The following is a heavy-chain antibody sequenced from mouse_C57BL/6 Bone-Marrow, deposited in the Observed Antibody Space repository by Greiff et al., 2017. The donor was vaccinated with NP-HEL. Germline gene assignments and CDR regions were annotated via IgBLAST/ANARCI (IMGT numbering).Heavy chain of an antibody. Sequence: QVQLQQSGAELVKPWASVKISCKASGYAISSYWMNWLKQRPGKGLEWIGQIYPGDGDTNYNGKLKGKATLTADTSSSTAYMQLSRLTSEDSAVYVCARYYDSYCAWLAYWGQGTLVTVSA. D-gene: IGHD2-3*01. CDR1: GYAISSYW. CDR2: IYPGDGDT. V-gene: IGHV1-80*01. J-gene: IGHJ3*01. CDR3: ARYYDSYCAWLAY.